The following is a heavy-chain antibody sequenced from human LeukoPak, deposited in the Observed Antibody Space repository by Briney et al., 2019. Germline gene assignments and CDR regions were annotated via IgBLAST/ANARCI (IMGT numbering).Heavy chain of an antibody. J-gene: IGHJ4*02. D-gene: IGHD1-7*01. CDR3: ARGGGGNYTSFDY. CDR1: GGSFSGYY. Sequence: PSETLSLTCAVYGGSFSGYYWSWIRQPPGMGLEWIGEINHSGSTNYNPSLKSRVTISVDTSKNQFSLKLSSVTAADTAVYYCARGGGGNYTSFDYWGQGTLVTVSS. CDR2: INHSGST. V-gene: IGHV4-34*01.